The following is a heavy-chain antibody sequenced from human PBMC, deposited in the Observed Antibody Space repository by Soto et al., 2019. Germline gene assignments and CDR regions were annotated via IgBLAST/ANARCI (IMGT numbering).Heavy chain of an antibody. V-gene: IGHV4-30-2*01. CDR3: ARDKITGLFDY. D-gene: IGHD2-8*02. CDR2: IYHSGST. CDR1: GGSISSGGYS. J-gene: IGHJ4*02. Sequence: SETLSLTCAVSGGSISSGGYSWSWIRHPPGKGLEWIGYIYHSGSTYYNPSLKSRVTISVDTSKNQFSLKLTSVTAADTAVYYCARDKITGLFDYWGQGTLVTVSS.